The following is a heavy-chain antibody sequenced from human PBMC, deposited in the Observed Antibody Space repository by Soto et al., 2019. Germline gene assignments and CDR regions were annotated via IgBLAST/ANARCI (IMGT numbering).Heavy chain of an antibody. CDR1: GGSFRCYC. Sequence: SETLSLTCAVSGGSFRCYCWSWIRQSPDKGLEWIGEINDSGSTYYNPSFKSRLAISVDTSKSQISLTLTSVTAADSAVYYCQVGDFWGQGTRVTVS. D-gene: IGHD1-26*01. J-gene: IGHJ4*02. V-gene: IGHV4-34*01. CDR3: QVGDF. CDR2: INDSGST.